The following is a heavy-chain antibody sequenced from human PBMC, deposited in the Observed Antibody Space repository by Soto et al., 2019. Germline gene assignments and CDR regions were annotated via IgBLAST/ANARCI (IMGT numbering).Heavy chain of an antibody. CDR2: IYYSGST. J-gene: IGHJ6*02. Sequence: PSETLSLTCTVSGGSISSSSYYWGWIRQPPGKGLEWIGSIYYSGSTYYNPSLKSRVTISVDTSKNQFSLKLSSVTAADTAVYYCARNELLHKYSSSSRPKYYYYYYGMDVWGQGTTVTVSS. CDR1: GGSISSSSYY. CDR3: ARNELLHKYSSSSRPKYYYYYYGMDV. V-gene: IGHV4-39*07. D-gene: IGHD6-13*01.